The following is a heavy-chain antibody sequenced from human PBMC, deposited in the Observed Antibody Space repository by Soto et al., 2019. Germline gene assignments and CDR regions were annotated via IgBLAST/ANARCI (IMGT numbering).Heavy chain of an antibody. CDR3: ARLVYDSSGYRPG. J-gene: IGHJ4*01. Sequence: SETLSLTCTVSGGSISSSSYYRGWIRQPPGKGLEWIGSIYYSGSTYYNPSLKSRVTISVDTSKDQFSLKLSSVTAADTSVYYCARLVYDSSGYRPGWGQGTLVTVSS. D-gene: IGHD3-22*01. CDR1: GGSISSSSYY. V-gene: IGHV4-39*01. CDR2: IYYSGST.